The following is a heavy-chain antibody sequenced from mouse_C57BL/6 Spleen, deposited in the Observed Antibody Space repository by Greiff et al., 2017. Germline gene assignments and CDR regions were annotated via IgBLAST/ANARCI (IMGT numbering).Heavy chain of an antibody. CDR1: GYAFSSYW. V-gene: IGHV1-80*01. CDR2: IYPGDGDT. J-gene: IGHJ1*03. CDR3: ARHYYYGNYVWYFDV. D-gene: IGHD2-1*01. Sequence: VQLQQSGAELVKPGASVKISCKASGYAFSSYWMNWVKQRPGKGLEWIGQIYPGDGDTNYNGKFKGKATLTADKSSSTAYMQLSSLTSEDSAVYFCARHYYYGNYVWYFDVWGTGTTVTVSS.